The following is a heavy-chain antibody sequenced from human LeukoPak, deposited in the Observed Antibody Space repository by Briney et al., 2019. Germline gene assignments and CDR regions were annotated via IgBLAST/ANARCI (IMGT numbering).Heavy chain of an antibody. J-gene: IGHJ4*02. CDR1: GFTFSSYG. CDR3: AKEGNLYYFDY. V-gene: IGHV3-23*01. Sequence: GGTLRLSCAASGFTFSSYGMSWVRQAPGKGLEWVSAISGSGGSTYYADSVKGRFIISRDNSKNTLYLQMNSLRAEDTAVYYCAKEGNLYYFDYWGQGTLVTVSS. CDR2: ISGSGGST.